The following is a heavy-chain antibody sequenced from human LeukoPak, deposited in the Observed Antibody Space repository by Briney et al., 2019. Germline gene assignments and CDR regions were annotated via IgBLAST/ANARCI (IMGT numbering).Heavy chain of an antibody. V-gene: IGHV4-59*01. CDR2: IFYTGNT. CDR1: GGSISSYS. Sequence: PSETLSLTRTVSGGSISSYSWSWIRQPPGKGLEWIGYIFYTGNTNYNPSLKSRVTISLDTSKNQFSLKVSSVTAADTAVYYCARDLDYGSGSFDYWGQGTLVTVSS. J-gene: IGHJ4*02. CDR3: ARDLDYGSGSFDY. D-gene: IGHD3-10*01.